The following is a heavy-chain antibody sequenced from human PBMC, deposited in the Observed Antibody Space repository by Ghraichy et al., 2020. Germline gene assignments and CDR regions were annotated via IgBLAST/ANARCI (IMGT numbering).Heavy chain of an antibody. Sequence: GESLNISCAASGFTFHNYAMNWVRQSSGKGLEWVAVISYDGSSKQYLESVKGRFTISRDNSEKTVSLQMNSLKSEDTAVYYCARGIFRSFDWFLFEGADYWGQGNLGTVSA. CDR2: ISYDGSSK. CDR1: GFTFHNYA. V-gene: IGHV3-30-3*01. CDR3: ARGIFRSFDWFLFEGADY. D-gene: IGHD3-9*01. J-gene: IGHJ4*02.